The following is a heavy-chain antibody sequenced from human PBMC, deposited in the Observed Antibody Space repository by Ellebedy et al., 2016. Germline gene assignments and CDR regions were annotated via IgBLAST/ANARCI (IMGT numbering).Heavy chain of an antibody. Sequence: GESLKISXKGSGYTFSNYWIGWVRQMPGKGLEWMGIIYPGDSDTSYSPSFQGQVTISADKSISTAYLQWSSLKASDTAMYYCARQVVGYSGYITQYNFDYWGQGTLVTVSS. D-gene: IGHD5-12*01. CDR1: GYTFSNYW. V-gene: IGHV5-51*01. CDR2: IYPGDSDT. J-gene: IGHJ4*02. CDR3: ARQVVGYSGYITQYNFDY.